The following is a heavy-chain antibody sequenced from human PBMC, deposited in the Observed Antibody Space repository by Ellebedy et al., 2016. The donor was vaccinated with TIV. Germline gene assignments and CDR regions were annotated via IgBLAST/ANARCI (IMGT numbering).Heavy chain of an antibody. J-gene: IGHJ6*02. CDR3: ARDRLSGLGGGGVDV. D-gene: IGHD3-10*01. Sequence: AASVEVSCKASGYTFTRYYMHWVRQAPGQGLEWMGLTKPSDGSTSYAQKFQGRVTMTRDTSTNTVSMELSSLRSDDTAVYYCARDRLSGLGGGGVDVWGQGTTVTVSS. V-gene: IGHV1-46*01. CDR1: GYTFTRYY. CDR2: TKPSDGST.